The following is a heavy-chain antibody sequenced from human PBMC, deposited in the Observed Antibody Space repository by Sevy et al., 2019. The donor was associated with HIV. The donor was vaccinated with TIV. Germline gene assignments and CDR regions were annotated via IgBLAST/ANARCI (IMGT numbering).Heavy chain of an antibody. D-gene: IGHD2-2*01. J-gene: IGHJ3*02. CDR2: INHSGST. CDR3: ARHCTGTSCSHAFDI. Sequence: SETLSLTCAVYGGSFSGYYWSWIRQPPGKGMEWIGEINHSGSTNYNPPLKSRVTISVDTSKNQFSLKLGSVTAADTAVYYCARHCTGTSCSHAFDIWGQGTMVTVSS. CDR1: GGSFSGYY. V-gene: IGHV4-34*01.